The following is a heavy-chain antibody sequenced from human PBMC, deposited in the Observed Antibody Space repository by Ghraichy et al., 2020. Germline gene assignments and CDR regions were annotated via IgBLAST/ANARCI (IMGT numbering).Heavy chain of an antibody. CDR1: GYTLTELS. CDR2: FDPEDGET. Sequence: VKVSCKVSGYTLTELSMHWVRQAPGKGLEWMGGFDPEDGETIYAQKFQGRVTMTEDTSTDTAYMELSSLRSEDTAVYYCATVYDFWSGYGYWGQGTLVTVSS. D-gene: IGHD3-3*01. CDR3: ATVYDFWSGYGY. J-gene: IGHJ4*02. V-gene: IGHV1-24*01.